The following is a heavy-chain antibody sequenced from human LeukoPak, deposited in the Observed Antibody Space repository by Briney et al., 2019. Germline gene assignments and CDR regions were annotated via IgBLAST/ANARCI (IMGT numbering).Heavy chain of an antibody. D-gene: IGHD4-17*01. CDR3: ARGEMDYGDYIDY. J-gene: IGHJ4*02. Sequence: SETLSLTCAVYGGSFSGYYWSWIRQPPGKGLEWIGEINHSGSTNYNPSLKSRVTISVDTSKNQFSLKLSSVTAADTAVYYCARGEMDYGDYIDYWGQGTLVTVSS. CDR1: GGSFSGYY. CDR2: INHSGST. V-gene: IGHV4-34*01.